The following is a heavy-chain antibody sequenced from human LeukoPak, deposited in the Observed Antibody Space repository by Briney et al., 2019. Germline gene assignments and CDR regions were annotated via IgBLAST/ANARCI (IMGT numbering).Heavy chain of an antibody. V-gene: IGHV3-23*01. CDR1: GFTFSVHG. D-gene: IGHD1-26*01. Sequence: GGSLRLSCVASGFTFSVHGMTWVRQAPGEGLEGVSSVGGGIDIYYADSVKGRFTASRDDSMKTVYLQMNSLRAEDTAVYYCAKDATPHNGIWDNFDHWGQGTPVTVSS. CDR3: AKDATPHNGIWDNFDH. J-gene: IGHJ4*02. CDR2: VGGGIDI.